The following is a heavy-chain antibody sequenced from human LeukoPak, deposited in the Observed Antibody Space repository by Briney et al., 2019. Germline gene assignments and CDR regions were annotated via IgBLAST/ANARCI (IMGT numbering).Heavy chain of an antibody. CDR2: IYYSGST. J-gene: IGHJ4*02. D-gene: IGHD4/OR15-4a*01. CDR1: GGSISSSSYY. Sequence: SETLSLTCTVSGGSISSSSYYWGWIRQPPGKGLEWIGSIYYSGSTYYNPSLKSRVTISVDTSKNQFSLKLSSVTAAGTAVYYCARHRTIGDYFDYWGQGTLVTVSS. CDR3: ARHRTIGDYFDY. V-gene: IGHV4-39*01.